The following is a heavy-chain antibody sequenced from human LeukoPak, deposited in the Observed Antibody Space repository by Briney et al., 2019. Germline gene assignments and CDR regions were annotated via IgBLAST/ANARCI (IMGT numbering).Heavy chain of an antibody. CDR2: IYTSGNT. J-gene: IGHJ4*02. CDR1: GGSFSGYY. Sequence: SETLSLTCAVYGGSFSGYYWSWIRQPAGKGLEWIGRIYTSGNTNYNPSLKSRVTMSVGTSKNQFSLKLSSVTAADTAVYYCANSRYYDSSGYYYFDYWGQGTLVTVSS. CDR3: ANSRYYDSSGYYYFDY. D-gene: IGHD3-22*01. V-gene: IGHV4-59*10.